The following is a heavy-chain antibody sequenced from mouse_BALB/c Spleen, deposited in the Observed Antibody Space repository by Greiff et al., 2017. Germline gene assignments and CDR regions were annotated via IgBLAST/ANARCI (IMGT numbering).Heavy chain of an antibody. CDR3: ARYKFSHYTLDY. J-gene: IGHJ2*01. CDR1: GDSITSGY. D-gene: IGHD2-12*01. V-gene: IGHV3-8*02. CDR2: ISYSGST. Sequence: EVKLMESGPSLVKPSQTLSLTCSVTGDSITSGYWNWIRKFPGNKLEYMGYISYSGSTYYNPSLKSRISITRDTSKNQYYLQLNSVTTEDTATYYCARYKFSHYTLDYWGQGTTLTVSS.